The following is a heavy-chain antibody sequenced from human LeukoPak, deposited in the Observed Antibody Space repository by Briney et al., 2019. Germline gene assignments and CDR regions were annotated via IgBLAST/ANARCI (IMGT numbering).Heavy chain of an antibody. CDR2: ISGSGGST. CDR3: AKSTSVVVAASAY. J-gene: IGHJ4*02. D-gene: IGHD2-15*01. V-gene: IGHV3-23*01. CDR1: GFTFRSYA. Sequence: GGSLRLPCAASGFTFRSYAMSWVRQAPGKGLEWVSAISGSGGSTYYADSVKGRFTISRDNSKNTLYLQMNSQRAEDTAVYYCAKSTSVVVAASAYWGQGTLVTVSS.